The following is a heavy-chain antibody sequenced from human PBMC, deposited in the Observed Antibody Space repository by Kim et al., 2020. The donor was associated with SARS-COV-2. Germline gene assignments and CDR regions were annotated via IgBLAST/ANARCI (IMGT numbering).Heavy chain of an antibody. CDR1: GFTFSSYA. CDR2: ISYDGSNK. Sequence: GGSLRLSCAASGFTFSSYAMHWVRQAPGKGLEWVAVISYDGSNKYYADSVKGRFTISRDNSKNTLYLQMNSLRAEDTAVYYCAREWPSGGVVRWGQGTL. CDR3: AREWPSGGVVR. D-gene: IGHD2-8*02. J-gene: IGHJ4*02. V-gene: IGHV3-30*04.